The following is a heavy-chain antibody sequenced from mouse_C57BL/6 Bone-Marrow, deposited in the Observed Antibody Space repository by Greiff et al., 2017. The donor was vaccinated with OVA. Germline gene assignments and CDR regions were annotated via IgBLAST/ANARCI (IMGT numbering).Heavy chain of an antibody. J-gene: IGHJ3*01. CDR2: IYPGSGNT. CDR3: ANYLRFAY. CDR1: GYSFTSYY. V-gene: IGHV1-66*01. D-gene: IGHD5-5*01. Sequence: VKVVESGPELVKPGASVKISCKASGYSFTSYYIHWVKQRPGQGLEWIGWIYPGSGNTKYNEKFKGKATLTADTSSSTAYMQLSSLTSEDSAVYYCANYLRFAYWGQGTLVTVSA.